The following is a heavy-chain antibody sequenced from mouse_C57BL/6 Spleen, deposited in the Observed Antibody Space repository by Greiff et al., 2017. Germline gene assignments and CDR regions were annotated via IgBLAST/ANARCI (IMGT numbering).Heavy chain of an antibody. CDR3: ARGGNWDVGFAY. D-gene: IGHD4-1*02. Sequence: QVQLQQPGAELVRPGSSVKLSCKASGYTFTSYWMHWVKQRPIQGLEWIGNIDPSDSETHYNQKFKDKATLTVDKSSSTAYMQLSSLTSEDYAVYYCARGGNWDVGFAYWGQGTLVTVSA. J-gene: IGHJ3*01. CDR1: GYTFTSYW. CDR2: IDPSDSET. V-gene: IGHV1-52*01.